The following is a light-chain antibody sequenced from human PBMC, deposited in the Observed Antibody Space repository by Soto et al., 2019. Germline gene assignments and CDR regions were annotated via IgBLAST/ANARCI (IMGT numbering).Light chain of an antibody. J-gene: IGKJ5*01. V-gene: IGKV3-11*01. CDR2: DAT. CDR1: QTVDNF. CDR3: QQRKKWPPIT. Sequence: EIVLTQSPVIVSLSPGERATLSCRASQTVDNFLAWYQLKPGKAPRLLIYDATKRASGIPVRFTGSGSGTDFILTISNIEAEDVAIYYCQQRKKWPPITSGQGTRLDIK.